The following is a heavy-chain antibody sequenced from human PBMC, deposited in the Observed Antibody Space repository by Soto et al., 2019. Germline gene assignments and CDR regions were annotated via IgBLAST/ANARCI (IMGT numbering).Heavy chain of an antibody. D-gene: IGHD1-1*01. CDR2: IWYDGNNK. Sequence: HPGGSLRLSCAASGFPFSGYGMHWVRQAPGKGLEWVAVIWYDGNNKYYSESVKGRFTISRDNSKNTLFLQMNSMRAEDTAIYYCARDVQSFSPAYYFDYWGQGALVTVSS. J-gene: IGHJ4*02. CDR3: ARDVQSFSPAYYFDY. CDR1: GFPFSGYG. V-gene: IGHV3-33*01.